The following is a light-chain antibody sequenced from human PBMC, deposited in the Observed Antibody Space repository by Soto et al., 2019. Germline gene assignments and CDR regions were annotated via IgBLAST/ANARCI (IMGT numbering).Light chain of an antibody. CDR2: GAS. V-gene: IGKV1-27*01. J-gene: IGKJ3*01. Sequence: DIQMTQSPSSLSASVGDTVTITCRASQGISSSLAWYQQKAGKVPDLLIYGASTLQSGVPSHFSGSGSGTDFTLTISSLQPEDVATYYCQEYHSPPFTFGPVTKVEMK. CDR1: QGISSS. CDR3: QEYHSPPFT.